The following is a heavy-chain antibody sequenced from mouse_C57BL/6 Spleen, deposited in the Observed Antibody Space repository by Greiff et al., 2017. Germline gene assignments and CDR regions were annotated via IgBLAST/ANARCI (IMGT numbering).Heavy chain of an antibody. J-gene: IGHJ4*01. Sequence: QVQLKQSGAELARPGASVKLSCKASGYTFTSYGISWVKQRTGQGLEWIGEIYPRSGNTYYNEKFKGKATLTADKSSSTAYMELRSLTSEDSAVYFCARSGYDYDDYAMDYWGQGTSVTVSS. D-gene: IGHD2-4*01. CDR2: IYPRSGNT. V-gene: IGHV1-81*01. CDR1: GYTFTSYG. CDR3: ARSGYDYDDYAMDY.